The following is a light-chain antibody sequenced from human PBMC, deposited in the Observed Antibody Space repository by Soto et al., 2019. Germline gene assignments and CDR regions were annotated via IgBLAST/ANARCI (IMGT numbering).Light chain of an antibody. CDR3: QQYDNLPLT. CDR1: QDISNY. CDR2: DAS. J-gene: IGKJ4*01. V-gene: IGKV1-33*01. Sequence: DIQMTQSPSSLSASVGDRVTITCQASQDISNYLNWYQQKPGKAPKLLIYDASNLETGVPSRFSGSGSGTDFTFTISSLQHEHIATYYCQQYDNLPLTFGGGTKADIK.